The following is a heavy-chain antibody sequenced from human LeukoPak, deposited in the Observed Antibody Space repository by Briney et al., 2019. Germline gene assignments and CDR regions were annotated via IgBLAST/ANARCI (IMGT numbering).Heavy chain of an antibody. CDR2: IHHSGSI. V-gene: IGHV4-4*02. CDR3: AREWTGAAAGYFDY. Sequence: SGTLSLTCAVSGVSISSNLWWTWVRQPPGKGLEWIAEIHHSGSINYNPSLKSRVTISVDKAKNQFSLKLSSVTAADTAVYYCAREWTGAAAGYFDYWGQGTLVTVSS. CDR1: GVSISSNLW. D-gene: IGHD6-13*01. J-gene: IGHJ4*02.